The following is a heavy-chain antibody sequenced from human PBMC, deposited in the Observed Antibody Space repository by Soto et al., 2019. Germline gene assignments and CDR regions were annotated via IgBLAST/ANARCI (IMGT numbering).Heavy chain of an antibody. CDR2: ISSSGSTI. CDR3: ARERYYDSGSSINWFDP. V-gene: IGHV3-11*01. Sequence: QVQLVESGGGLVKPGGSLRLSSAASGFTFSDYYMTWIRQAPGKGLEWVSYISSSGSTIYYADSVKGRLTISRDNAKNALFLQMNSLRAEGTAVYYCARERYYDSGSSINWFDPWGQGTLVTVSS. CDR1: GFTFSDYY. J-gene: IGHJ5*02. D-gene: IGHD3-10*01.